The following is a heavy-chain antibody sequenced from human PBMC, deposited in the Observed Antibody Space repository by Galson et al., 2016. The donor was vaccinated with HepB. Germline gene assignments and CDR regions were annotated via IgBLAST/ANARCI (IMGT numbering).Heavy chain of an antibody. V-gene: IGHV4-34*01. CDR2: VTETGRT. J-gene: IGHJ6*02. CDR1: GGSISGYY. CDR3: ARTPPGDYYYAMDV. Sequence: SETLSLTCAVYGGSISGYYWSWIRQPPGKGLEWIGEVTETGRTNDNPSLKSRVPVSLATSKDRFSLRLTSVTAADTAVYCCARTPPGDYYYAMDVWGEGTTVIV.